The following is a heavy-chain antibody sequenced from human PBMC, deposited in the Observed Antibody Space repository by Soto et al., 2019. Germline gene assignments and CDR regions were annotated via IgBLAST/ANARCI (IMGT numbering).Heavy chain of an antibody. Sequence: PGGSLRLSCAASGFTFSSSAVSWVRQAPGKGLEWVSAINGNGGATYYAASVKGRFTISRDNSKNTLSLQMNSLRAEDTALYYCAKGQISVYGAFEIWGPGTMVTVSS. V-gene: IGHV3-23*01. J-gene: IGHJ3*02. CDR1: GFTFSSSA. CDR2: INGNGGAT. CDR3: AKGQISVYGAFEI. D-gene: IGHD3-22*01.